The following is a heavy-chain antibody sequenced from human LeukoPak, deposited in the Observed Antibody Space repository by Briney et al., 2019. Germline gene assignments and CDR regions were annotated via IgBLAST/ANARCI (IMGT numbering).Heavy chain of an antibody. CDR3: ASSLYYYYYGMDV. CDR2: IIPIFGTA. Sequence: ASVTVSCKASGGTFSSYAISWVRQAPGQGLEWMGGIIPIFGTANYAQKFQGRVTITADESTSTAYMELSSLRSEDTAVYYCASSLYYYYYGMDVWGQGTTVTVSS. CDR1: GGTFSSYA. J-gene: IGHJ6*02. V-gene: IGHV1-69*13.